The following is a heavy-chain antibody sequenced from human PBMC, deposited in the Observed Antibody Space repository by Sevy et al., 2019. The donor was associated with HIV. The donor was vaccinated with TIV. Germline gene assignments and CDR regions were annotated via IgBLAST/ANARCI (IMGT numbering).Heavy chain of an antibody. D-gene: IGHD3-10*01. Sequence: ASVKVSCKASGYTFTSYGISWVRQAPGQGLEWMGWISAYNGNTNYAQKLQGRVTMTTDTSTSTAYMELRSLRSDDTAVYYCARDWYYYGSGSYTRPYYYDGMDVWGQGTTVTVSS. CDR1: GYTFTSYG. CDR2: ISAYNGNT. CDR3: ARDWYYYGSGSYTRPYYYDGMDV. V-gene: IGHV1-18*01. J-gene: IGHJ6*02.